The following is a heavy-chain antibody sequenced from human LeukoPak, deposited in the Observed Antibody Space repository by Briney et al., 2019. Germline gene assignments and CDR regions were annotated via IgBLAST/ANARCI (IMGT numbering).Heavy chain of an antibody. CDR1: GYTFTSYY. J-gene: IGHJ6*02. CDR3: AREWGSSGDFQNPNYYYYGMDV. D-gene: IGHD2-21*01. CDR2: INPSGGST. V-gene: IGHV1-46*01. Sequence: ASVKVSCKASGYTFTSYYMHWVRQAPGQGLEWMGIINPSGGSTSYAQKFQGRVTMTRDTSTNTVYMELSSLRSEDTAVYYCAREWGSSGDFQNPNYYYYGMDVWGQGTTVTVSS.